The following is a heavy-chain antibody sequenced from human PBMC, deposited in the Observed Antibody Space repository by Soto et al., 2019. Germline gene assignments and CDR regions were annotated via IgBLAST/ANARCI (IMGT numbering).Heavy chain of an antibody. Sequence: SETLSLTCTVSGGSINSYFWSWIRQSPGKGLEWIGHVYYSGSTSYSPSLKSRVSISVDTSKNQFSLEVHSVTAADTAVYYCARAGTNMVQFDYWGQGTLVTVSS. CDR3: ARAGTNMVQFDY. D-gene: IGHD3-10*01. V-gene: IGHV4-59*01. J-gene: IGHJ4*02. CDR2: VYYSGST. CDR1: GGSINSYF.